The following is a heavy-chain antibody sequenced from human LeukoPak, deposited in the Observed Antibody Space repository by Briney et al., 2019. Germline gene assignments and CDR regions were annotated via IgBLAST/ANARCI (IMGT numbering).Heavy chain of an antibody. CDR3: ARDVCSSTSCYNTY. Sequence: PGGSLRLSCAASGFTFSSDRMNWVRQAPGKGLEWISYISASSNIIYYADSVKGRFTISRDNVKNSLYLQMNSLRDEDTAVYYCARDVCSSTSCYNTYWGQGTLVTVSS. CDR2: ISASSNII. J-gene: IGHJ4*02. CDR1: GFTFSSDR. V-gene: IGHV3-48*02. D-gene: IGHD2-2*02.